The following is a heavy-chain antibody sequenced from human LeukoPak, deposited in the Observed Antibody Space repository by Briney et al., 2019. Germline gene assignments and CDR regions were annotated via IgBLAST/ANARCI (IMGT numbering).Heavy chain of an antibody. CDR2: ISAYNGNT. D-gene: IGHD3-22*01. Sequence: ASVKVSCKASGYTFTSYGISWVRQAPGQGLEWMGWISAYNGNTNYAQKLQGRVTMTTDTSTSTAYMELRSLRSDDTAVYYCARDHASDYYDISGYYFPYYFDYWGQGTLVTVSS. V-gene: IGHV1-18*01. CDR1: GYTFTSYG. J-gene: IGHJ4*02. CDR3: ARDHASDYYDISGYYFPYYFDY.